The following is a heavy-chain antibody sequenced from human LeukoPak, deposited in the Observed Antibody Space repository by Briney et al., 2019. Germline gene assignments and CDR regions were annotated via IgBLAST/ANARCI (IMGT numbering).Heavy chain of an antibody. CDR2: INHSGST. D-gene: IGHD3-10*02. V-gene: IGHV4-34*01. J-gene: IGHJ4*02. CDR1: GGSFSGYY. Sequence: SETLSLTCAVYGGSFSGYYWSWIRQPPGKGLEWIGEINHSGSTHYNPSLKSRVTISIDTSKNQFSLKLSSVTAADTAVYYCARGLFGESDLGYFDYWGQGTLVTVSS. CDR3: ARGLFGESDLGYFDY.